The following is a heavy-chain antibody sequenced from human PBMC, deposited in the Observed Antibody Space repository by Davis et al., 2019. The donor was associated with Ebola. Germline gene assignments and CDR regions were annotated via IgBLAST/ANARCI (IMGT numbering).Heavy chain of an antibody. D-gene: IGHD3-3*01. CDR2: INPNSGGT. CDR3: ARVVMGGTDFWSGYSPFDY. J-gene: IGHJ4*02. V-gene: IGHV1-2*02. CDR1: GYTFTGYY. Sequence: ASVKVSCKASGYTFTGYYMHWVRQAPGQGLEWMGWINPNSGGTNYAQKFQGRVTMTRDTSISTAYMELSRLRSEDTDVYYCARVVMGGTDFWSGYSPFDYWGQGTLVTVSA.